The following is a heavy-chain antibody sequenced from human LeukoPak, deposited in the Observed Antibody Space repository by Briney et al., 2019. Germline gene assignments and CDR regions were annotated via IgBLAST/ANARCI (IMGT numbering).Heavy chain of an antibody. Sequence: GGSLRLSCAAPGFTLSDYTMHWVRQASGKGLEWVARIRSKANNYATEYGASVKGRFTISRDGAENTAYLQMNSLKTEDTAIYYCSAGPSGWTEFLQHWGQGTLVTVSS. CDR1: GFTLSDYT. V-gene: IGHV3-73*01. J-gene: IGHJ1*01. CDR2: IRSKANNYAT. D-gene: IGHD6-19*01. CDR3: SAGPSGWTEFLQH.